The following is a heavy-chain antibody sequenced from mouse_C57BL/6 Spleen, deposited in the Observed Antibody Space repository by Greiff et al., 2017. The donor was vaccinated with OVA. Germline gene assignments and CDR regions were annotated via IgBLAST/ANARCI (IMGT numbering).Heavy chain of an antibody. CDR1: GFTFSSYA. CDR3: ARDRGYDYDGAMDY. V-gene: IGHV5-4*01. CDR2: ISDGGSYT. J-gene: IGHJ4*01. D-gene: IGHD2-4*01. Sequence: EVMLVESGGGLVKPGGSLKLSCAASGFTFSSYAMSWVRQTPEKRLEWVATISDGGSYTYYPDNVKGRFTISRDNAKNNLYLQMSHLKSEDTAMYYCARDRGYDYDGAMDYWGQGTSVTVSS.